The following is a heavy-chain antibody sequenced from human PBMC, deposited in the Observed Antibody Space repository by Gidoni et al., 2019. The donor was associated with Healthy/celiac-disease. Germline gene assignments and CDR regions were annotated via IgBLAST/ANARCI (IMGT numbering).Heavy chain of an antibody. CDR1: GGSISSYY. Sequence: QVQLQASGPGLVKPSETLSPTCTVSGGSISSYYWSWIRQPPGKGLEWIGYIYYSGSTNYNPSLKSRVTISVDTSKNQFSLKLSSVTAADTAVYYCARTYYDSSGTDAFDIWGQGTMVTVSS. CDR2: IYYSGST. V-gene: IGHV4-59*08. D-gene: IGHD3-22*01. CDR3: ARTYYDSSGTDAFDI. J-gene: IGHJ3*02.